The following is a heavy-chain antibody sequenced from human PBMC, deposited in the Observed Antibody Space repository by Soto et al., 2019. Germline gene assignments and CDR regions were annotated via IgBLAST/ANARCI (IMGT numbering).Heavy chain of an antibody. CDR3: ARESEDLTSNFDY. CDR1: GFTFTRYS. Sequence: GESLKISCAASGFTFTRYSMNWVRQAPGKGLEWVSSISSTTNYIYYADSMKGRFTVSRDNAKNSVYPEMNSLSAEDTALYYCARESEDLTSNFDYWGQGTLVTVSS. CDR2: ISSTTNYI. J-gene: IGHJ4*02. V-gene: IGHV3-21*01.